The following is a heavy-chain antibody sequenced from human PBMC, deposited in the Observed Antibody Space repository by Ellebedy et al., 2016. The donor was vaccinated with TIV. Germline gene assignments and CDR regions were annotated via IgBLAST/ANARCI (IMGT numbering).Heavy chain of an antibody. V-gene: IGHV3-9*01. Sequence: GGSLRLXCAGSGFTFDDYSLNWVRQVPGKGLEWVAYIDWNSRTMDYADSVKGRFTISRDNVKNTLYLQMNSLRDEDTAVYYCTRGGSPIVDWFDPWGQGTLVTVSS. D-gene: IGHD2-21*01. J-gene: IGHJ5*02. CDR2: IDWNSRTM. CDR1: GFTFDDYS. CDR3: TRGGSPIVDWFDP.